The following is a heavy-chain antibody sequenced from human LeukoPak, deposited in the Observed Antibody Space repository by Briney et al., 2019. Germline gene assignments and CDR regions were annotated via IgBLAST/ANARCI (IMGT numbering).Heavy chain of an antibody. CDR1: GYTFTGHY. Sequence: ASVKVSCKSSGYTFTGHYIHWVRQAPGQGLEWMGWINPNSGASNHAQKFQGRVTMTRDTSISTAYMELSRLRTDDTAVYYCARFLGGYCSSSSCHNFDFWGQGTLVTVSP. CDR2: INPNSGAS. V-gene: IGHV1-2*02. CDR3: ARFLGGYCSSSSCHNFDF. D-gene: IGHD2-2*02. J-gene: IGHJ4*02.